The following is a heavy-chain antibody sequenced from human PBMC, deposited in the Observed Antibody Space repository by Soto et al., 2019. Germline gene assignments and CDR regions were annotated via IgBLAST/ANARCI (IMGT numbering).Heavy chain of an antibody. CDR1: GDSVSTHIAA. V-gene: IGHV6-1*01. Sequence: SQTLSLTCVISGDSVSTHIAAWNWIRQSPSRGLEWLGRTYYRSKWYNDYAISVKSRITINPDTSKNQFSLQLNSVNPEDTAVYYCARIVGATADYWGQGTLVTVSS. CDR2: TYYRSKWYN. J-gene: IGHJ4*02. CDR3: ARIVGATADY. D-gene: IGHD1-26*01.